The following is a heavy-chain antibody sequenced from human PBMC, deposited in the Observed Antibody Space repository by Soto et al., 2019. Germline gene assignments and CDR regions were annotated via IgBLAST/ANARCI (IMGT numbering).Heavy chain of an antibody. Sequence: ASVTVSCQASGYTYANYDINWVRQANGKGLEWMGWMNPNTGNTGYAQNFQGRVTMTRNTSISTAYMELSSLRSDDTAVYHCGRAVRIAPTTTTTYYLDYWGQGTLVTVSS. CDR2: MNPNTGNT. V-gene: IGHV1-8*01. D-gene: IGHD6-13*01. J-gene: IGHJ4*02. CDR1: GYTYANYD. CDR3: GRAVRIAPTTTTTYYLDY.